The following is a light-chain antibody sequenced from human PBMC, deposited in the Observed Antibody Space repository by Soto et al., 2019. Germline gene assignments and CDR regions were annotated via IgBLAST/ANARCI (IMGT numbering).Light chain of an antibody. CDR1: ESVDGTY. J-gene: IGKJ5*01. CDR2: DAY. V-gene: IGKV3-11*01. Sequence: EIVLTQSPGTLSLSPGERATLSCRASESVDGTYVAWYQQKPGQAPRLLIYDAYNRATGIPPRFSGSGSGTDFTLTISSLEPEDSAVYYCQQRHMWPITFGQGTRLEIK. CDR3: QQRHMWPIT.